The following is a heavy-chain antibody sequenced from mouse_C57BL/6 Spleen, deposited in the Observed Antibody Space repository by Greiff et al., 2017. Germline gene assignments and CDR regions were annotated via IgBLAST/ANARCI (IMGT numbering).Heavy chain of an antibody. J-gene: IGHJ4*01. V-gene: IGHV1-53*01. CDR2: INPSNGGT. D-gene: IGHD1-1*01. Sequence: QVHVKQPGTELVKPGASVKLSCKASGYTFTSYWMHWVKQRPGQGLEWIGNINPSNGGTNYNEKFKSKATLTVDKSSSTAYMQLSSLTSEDSAVYYCARSLITTVVPYIAMDYWGQGTSVTVSS. CDR3: ARSLITTVVPYIAMDY. CDR1: GYTFTSYW.